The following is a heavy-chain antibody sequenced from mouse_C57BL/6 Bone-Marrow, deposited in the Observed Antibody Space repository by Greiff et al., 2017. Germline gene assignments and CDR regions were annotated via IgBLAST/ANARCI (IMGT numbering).Heavy chain of an antibody. CDR3: TSSSAY. D-gene: IGHD1-3*01. CDR2: IDPEKGDT. J-gene: IGHJ3*01. Sequence: EVQLQQSGAELVRPGASVKLSCTASGFNIKDDYMHWVKQRPEKGLEWIGWIDPEKGDTEYASKFPDKAPITADTSSNTAYLQLSSLTSEDTAVYYCTSSSAYWGQGTLVTVSA. CDR1: GFNIKDDY. V-gene: IGHV14-4*01.